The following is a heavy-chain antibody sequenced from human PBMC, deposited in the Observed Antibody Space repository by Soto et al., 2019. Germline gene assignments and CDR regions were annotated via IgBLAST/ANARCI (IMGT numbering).Heavy chain of an antibody. J-gene: IGHJ4*02. Sequence: QVQLVESGGGVVQPGRSLRLSCAASGFTFSSYGMHWVRQAPGKGLEWVAVISYDGSNKYYADSVKGRFTISRDNSKNTLYLQMNSLRAEDTAVYYCAKDWQQWLVGAVVYWGQGTLVTVSS. CDR1: GFTFSSYG. V-gene: IGHV3-30*18. CDR2: ISYDGSNK. CDR3: AKDWQQWLVGAVVY. D-gene: IGHD6-19*01.